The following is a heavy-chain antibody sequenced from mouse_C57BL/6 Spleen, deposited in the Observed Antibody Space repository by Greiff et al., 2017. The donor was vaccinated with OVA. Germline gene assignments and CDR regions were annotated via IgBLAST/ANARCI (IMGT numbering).Heavy chain of an antibody. Sequence: EVQLVESGPELVKPGASVKIPCKASGYTFTDYNMDWVKQSHGKSLEWIGDINPNNGGTIYNQKFKGKATLTVDKSSSTAYMELRSLTSEDTAVYYCARGTWYFDVWGTGTTVTVSS. CDR1: GYTFTDYN. CDR3: ARGTWYFDV. V-gene: IGHV1-18*01. CDR2: INPNNGGT. J-gene: IGHJ1*03.